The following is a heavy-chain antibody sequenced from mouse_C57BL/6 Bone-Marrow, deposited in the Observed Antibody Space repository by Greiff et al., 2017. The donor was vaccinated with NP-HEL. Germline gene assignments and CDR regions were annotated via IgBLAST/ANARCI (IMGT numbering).Heavy chain of an antibody. Sequence: QVQLQQSGAELARPGASVKLSCKASGYTFTSYGISWVKQRTGQGLEWIGEIYPRSGNTYYNEKLKGKATLTADKSSSTAYMELRSLTSEDSAVYFCARGWLLSWFAYWGQGTLVTVSA. D-gene: IGHD2-3*01. CDR2: IYPRSGNT. J-gene: IGHJ3*01. CDR3: ARGWLLSWFAY. V-gene: IGHV1-81*01. CDR1: GYTFTSYG.